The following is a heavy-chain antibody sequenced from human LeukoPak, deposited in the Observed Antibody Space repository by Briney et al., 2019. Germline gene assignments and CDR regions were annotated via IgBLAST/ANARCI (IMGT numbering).Heavy chain of an antibody. Sequence: GASVKVSCKASVGTFSSYSISWVRQAPGQGLDWMGRIIPILGIANYAQKFQGRVTITADKSTSTAYMELSSLRSEDTAVYYCARWVAATTYYFDYWGQGTLVTVSS. CDR1: VGTFSSYS. D-gene: IGHD2-15*01. CDR3: ARWVAATTYYFDY. V-gene: IGHV1-69*02. CDR2: IIPILGIA. J-gene: IGHJ4*02.